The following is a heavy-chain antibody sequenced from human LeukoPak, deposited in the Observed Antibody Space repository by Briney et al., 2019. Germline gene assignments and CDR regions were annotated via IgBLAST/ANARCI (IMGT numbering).Heavy chain of an antibody. CDR2: ISGSGGST. J-gene: IGHJ4*02. D-gene: IGHD2-2*01. Sequence: PGGSLRLSCAASGFTFRSYAMSWVRQAPGKGLECVSAISGSGGSTYYTDSVKGRFTISRDNSNNTIYLQMNSLRAEDTAVYYCAKARRSACSTTSCYPFDYWGQGTLVTVSS. CDR3: AKARRSACSTTSCYPFDY. CDR1: GFTFRSYA. V-gene: IGHV3-23*01.